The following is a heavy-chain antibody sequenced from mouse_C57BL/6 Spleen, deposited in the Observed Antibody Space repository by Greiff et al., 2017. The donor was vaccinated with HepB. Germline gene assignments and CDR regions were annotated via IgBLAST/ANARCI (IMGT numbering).Heavy chain of an antibody. Sequence: VHVKQSGAELVRPGASVKLSCTASGFNIKDDYMHWVKQRPEQGLEWIGRIDPENGDTEYASKFQGKATITADTSSNTAYLQLSSLTSEDTAVYYCTTGGRFAMDYWGQGTSVTVSS. CDR2: IDPENGDT. CDR3: TTGGRFAMDY. V-gene: IGHV14-4*01. J-gene: IGHJ4*01. CDR1: GFNIKDDY.